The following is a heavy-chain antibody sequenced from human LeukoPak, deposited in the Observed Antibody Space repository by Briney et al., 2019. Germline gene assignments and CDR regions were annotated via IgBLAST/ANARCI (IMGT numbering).Heavy chain of an antibody. CDR2: INAGNGNT. Sequence: GASVKVSCKASGYTFTSYGISWVRQAPGQGLEWMGWINAGNGNTKYSQKFQGRVTITRDTSASTAYMELSSLRSEDTAVFYCATTDPSAAAGEGSDYWGQGTLVTVSS. V-gene: IGHV1-3*01. D-gene: IGHD6-13*01. CDR1: GYTFTSYG. CDR3: ATTDPSAAAGEGSDY. J-gene: IGHJ4*02.